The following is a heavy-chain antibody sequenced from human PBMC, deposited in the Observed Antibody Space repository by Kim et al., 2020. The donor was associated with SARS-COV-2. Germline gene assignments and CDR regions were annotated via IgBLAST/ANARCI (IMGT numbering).Heavy chain of an antibody. CDR3: ARVFGGGPDP. D-gene: IGHD3-16*01. J-gene: IGHJ5*02. V-gene: IGHV3-11*01. Sequence: TIYYADSVKGRFTISRDNAKNSLYLQMNSLRAEDTAVYYCARVFGGGPDPWGQGTLVTVSS. CDR2: TI.